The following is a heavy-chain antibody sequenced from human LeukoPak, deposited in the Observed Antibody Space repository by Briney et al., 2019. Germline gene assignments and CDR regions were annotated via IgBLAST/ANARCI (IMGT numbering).Heavy chain of an antibody. D-gene: IGHD5-12*01. CDR2: LIGSSGST. V-gene: IGHV3-23*01. J-gene: IGHJ4*02. CDR1: GFTSTNYA. CDR3: AKGAYDYIEIGYFDS. Sequence: GGSLRLSCATSGFTSTNYAMNWVRQAPGKGLEWVSVLIGSSGSTDYADSVKGRFTISRDNSKNTLFLQMNSLRAEDTAIYYCAKGAYDYIEIGYFDSWGQGALVTVSS.